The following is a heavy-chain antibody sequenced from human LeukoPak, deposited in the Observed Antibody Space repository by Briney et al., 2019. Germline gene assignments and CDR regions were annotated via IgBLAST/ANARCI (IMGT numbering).Heavy chain of an antibody. J-gene: IGHJ4*02. CDR2: IRYDGSNK. D-gene: IGHD3-10*01. CDR3: AKGPVRGVIMDY. CDR1: GFTFSSYG. V-gene: IGHV3-30*02. Sequence: GGSMRFSCAASGFTFSSYGMHWVRQAPGKGLGWAAFIRYDGSNKYYADSVKGRFTISRDNSKNTLHLQMNRLRAEDTAVDYWAKGPVRGVIMDYWGQGTLVTVSS.